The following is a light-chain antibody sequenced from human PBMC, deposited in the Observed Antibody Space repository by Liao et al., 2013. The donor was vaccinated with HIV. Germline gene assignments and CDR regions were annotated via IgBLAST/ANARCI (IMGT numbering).Light chain of an antibody. V-gene: IGLV3-21*01. CDR2: YDT. CDR3: QVWDSHHDRVGVV. J-gene: IGLJ2*01. Sequence: SYELTQPPSVSVAPGRTATITCGGDNIGGKSVHWYQQKPGQAPVLVIYYDTNRPSGIPERFSGSNPGITATLTISRVEAGDEADYYCQVWDSHHDRVGVVFGGGTKLTVL. CDR1: NIGGKS.